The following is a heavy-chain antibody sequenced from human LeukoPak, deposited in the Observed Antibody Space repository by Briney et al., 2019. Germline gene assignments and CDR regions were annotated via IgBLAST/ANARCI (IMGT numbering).Heavy chain of an antibody. CDR3: ARESVDSYGFDYFDY. D-gene: IGHD5-18*01. Sequence: ASVKVSCKASGYTFTSYAMHWARQAPGQRLEWMGWINAGNGNTKYSQKFQGRVTITRDTSASTAYMELSSLRSEDTAVYYCARESVDSYGFDYFDYWGQGTLVTVSS. CDR1: GYTFTSYA. J-gene: IGHJ4*02. CDR2: INAGNGNT. V-gene: IGHV1-3*01.